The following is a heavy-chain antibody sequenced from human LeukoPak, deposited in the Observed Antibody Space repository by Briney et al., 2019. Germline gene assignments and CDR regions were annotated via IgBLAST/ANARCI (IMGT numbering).Heavy chain of an antibody. CDR1: GDSISSHY. J-gene: IGHJ4*02. CDR2: IYYSGST. Sequence: PSETLSLTCTVSGDSISSHYWSWIRQPPGKGLEWIGYIYYSGSTNYNPSLKSRVTISVDTSKNQFSLKLSSATAADTAVYYCARDYGAHYDYWGQGTLVTVSS. CDR3: ARDYGAHYDY. V-gene: IGHV4-59*11. D-gene: IGHD4-17*01.